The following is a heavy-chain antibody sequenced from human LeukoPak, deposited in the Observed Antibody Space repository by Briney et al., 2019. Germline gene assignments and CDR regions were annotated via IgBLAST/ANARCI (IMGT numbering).Heavy chain of an antibody. J-gene: IGHJ4*02. CDR2: ISRSSSTI. CDR1: GFTFSTYS. CDR3: ARVGSSGWYDY. V-gene: IGHV3-48*04. D-gene: IGHD6-19*01. Sequence: GGSLRLSCAASGFTFSTYSMNWVRQAPGKGLEWVSFISRSSSTIYYADSVKGRFTISRDNAKTSLYLQMHSLRAEDTAVYYCARVGSSGWYDYWGQGTLVTVSS.